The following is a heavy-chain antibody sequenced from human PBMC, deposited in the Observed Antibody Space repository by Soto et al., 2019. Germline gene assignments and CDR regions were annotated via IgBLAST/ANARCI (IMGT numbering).Heavy chain of an antibody. V-gene: IGHV3-73*02. D-gene: IGHD6-19*01. Sequence: EVQLVESGGGLVQPGGSLKLSCAASGFTFSGSAMHWVRQASGKGLEWVGRIRSKANSYATAYAASVKGRFTISRDDSKNTAYLQMNSLKTEDTAVYYCTSHSRGCPRDWGQGTLVTVSS. J-gene: IGHJ4*02. CDR3: TSHSRGCPRD. CDR1: GFTFSGSA. CDR2: IRSKANSYAT.